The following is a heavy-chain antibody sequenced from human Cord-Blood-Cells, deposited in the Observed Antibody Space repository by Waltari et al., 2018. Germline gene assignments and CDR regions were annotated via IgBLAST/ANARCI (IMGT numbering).Heavy chain of an antibody. V-gene: IGHV2-26*01. J-gene: IGHJ3*02. Sequence: QLTLKESGPVLVKPTETLTLTCTVSGCSLSNARLGVSWLRQPPGKALEWLAHIYLNDEKSYSTSLKSRLTISKDTSKIQVVLTLTNMDPVDTATYYCARIGTEGAFDIWGQVTMVTVSS. CDR1: GCSLSNARLG. CDR2: IYLNDEK. CDR3: ARIGTEGAFDI. D-gene: IGHD1-26*01.